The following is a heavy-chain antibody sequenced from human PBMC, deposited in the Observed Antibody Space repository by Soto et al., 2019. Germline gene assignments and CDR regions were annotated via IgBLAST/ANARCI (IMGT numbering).Heavy chain of an antibody. D-gene: IGHD6-13*01. CDR3: AKEHHYSSSWSEFDY. V-gene: IGHV3-23*01. J-gene: IGHJ4*02. CDR2: ISGSGVST. Sequence: PGGSLRLSCAASGFTFSSYAMSWVRQAPGKGLEWVSAISGSGVSTYYADSVKGRFTISRDNSKNTLYLQMNSLRAEDTAVYYCAKEHHYSSSWSEFDYWGQATLVTVSS. CDR1: GFTFSSYA.